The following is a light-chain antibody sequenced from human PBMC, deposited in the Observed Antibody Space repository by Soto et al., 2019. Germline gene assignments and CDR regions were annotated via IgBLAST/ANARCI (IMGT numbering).Light chain of an antibody. J-gene: IGKJ5*01. CDR1: QSISSSY. Sequence: EITLTQSPCTLSLSPGERATLSCGASQSISSSYLAWYQQKPGQAPRLLIYGASSRATGIPDRFSGSGSGTDFTLTISRLEPEDFAVYYCQQYGSSPITFGQGTLPEVK. CDR2: GAS. V-gene: IGKV3-20*01. CDR3: QQYGSSPIT.